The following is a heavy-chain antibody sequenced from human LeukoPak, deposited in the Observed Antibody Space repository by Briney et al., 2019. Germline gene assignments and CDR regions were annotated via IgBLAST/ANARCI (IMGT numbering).Heavy chain of an antibody. D-gene: IGHD3-16*01. J-gene: IGHJ4*02. CDR3: ASWGAGGNS. CDR2: ISPDGSGK. Sequence: GGSLRVSCEASGFTLTTYWMNWVRQVHGKGLDWVANISPDGSGKRYVDSVKGRFTIARDNADNSLSLQMNSLRAEDTAVYYCASWGAGGNSWGQGTLVTVSS. CDR1: GFTLTTYW. V-gene: IGHV3-7*01.